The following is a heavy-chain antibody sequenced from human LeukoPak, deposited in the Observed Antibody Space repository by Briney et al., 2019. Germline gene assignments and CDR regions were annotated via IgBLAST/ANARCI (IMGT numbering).Heavy chain of an antibody. CDR2: IWFDGSNK. D-gene: IGHD6-19*01. J-gene: IGHJ4*02. V-gene: IGHV3-33*01. CDR1: GXIFSSYG. CDR3: ARDPGHSGWYGDY. Sequence: GGSLRLSCAASGXIFSSYGMHWVRQAPGKGLEWVSIIWFDGSNKYYADPVKGRFTISKDNSKKTLYLHMNGLRVEDTAVYYCARDPGHSGWYGDYWGQGTLVTVSS.